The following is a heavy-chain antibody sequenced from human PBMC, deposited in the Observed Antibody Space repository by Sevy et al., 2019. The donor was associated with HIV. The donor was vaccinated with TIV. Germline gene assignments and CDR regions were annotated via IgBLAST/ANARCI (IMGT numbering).Heavy chain of an antibody. D-gene: IGHD6-19*01. CDR3: ARDDRPSGWLFDY. V-gene: IGHV3-7*01. CDR1: GFTFSSYW. CDR2: INRDGSTK. J-gene: IGHJ4*02. Sequence: GGSLRLSCAASGFTFSSYWMTWVRQAPGKGLEWVANINRDGSTKNYVDSVKGRFTISRDNAKNLLYLEMNSLRAEDTAVYYCARDDRPSGWLFDYWGQGTLVTVSS.